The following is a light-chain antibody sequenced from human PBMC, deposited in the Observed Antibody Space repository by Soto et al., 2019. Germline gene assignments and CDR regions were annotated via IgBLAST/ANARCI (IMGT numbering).Light chain of an antibody. CDR1: QSVSIY. V-gene: IGKV3-11*01. CDR3: QQRVYWLT. J-gene: IGKJ4*01. Sequence: EIVLTQSPGTLSLSPGDRATLSCRASQSVSIYLAWYQQKPGQAPRLLIYDASNRVTGIPARFSGSGSGTDFTLTISSVEPEDFAVYYCQQRVYWLTFVGGTKLEIK. CDR2: DAS.